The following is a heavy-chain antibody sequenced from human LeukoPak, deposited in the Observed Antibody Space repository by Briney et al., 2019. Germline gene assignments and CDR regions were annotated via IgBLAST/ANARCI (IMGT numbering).Heavy chain of an antibody. CDR3: AGRVTGYSSGYVY. CDR2: ISGSAHKI. Sequence: GGSVRLSCVASGITFSNYAVSWVRQAPDKGLDWVSVISGSAHKIRYADSVKGRFTISRDNSENIVYLQMNNLRAEDTAVYYCAGRVTGYSSGYVYWGQGTLVTVSS. D-gene: IGHD5-18*01. V-gene: IGHV3-23*01. J-gene: IGHJ4*02. CDR1: GITFSNYA.